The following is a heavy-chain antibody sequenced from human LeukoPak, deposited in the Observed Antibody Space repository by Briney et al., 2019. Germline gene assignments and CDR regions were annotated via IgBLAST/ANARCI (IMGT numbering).Heavy chain of an antibody. CDR1: GGSISSGSYY. CDR2: IYTSGST. D-gene: IGHD2-21*02. J-gene: IGHJ6*03. Sequence: PSETLSLTCTVSGGSISSGSYYWSWIRQPAGKGLEWIGRIYTSGSTNYNPSLKSRVTISVDTSKNQFSLKLSSVTAADTAVYYCARVHCGGDCYSYYYYYMDVWGKGTTVTISS. CDR3: ARVHCGGDCYSYYYYYMDV. V-gene: IGHV4-61*02.